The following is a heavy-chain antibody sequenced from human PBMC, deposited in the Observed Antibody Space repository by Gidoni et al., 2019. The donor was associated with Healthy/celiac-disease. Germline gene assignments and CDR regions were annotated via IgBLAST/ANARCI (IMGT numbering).Heavy chain of an antibody. J-gene: IGHJ4*02. Sequence: EVQLVESGGGLVKPGGSLRLSCAASGFTFSSYSINWFRQAPGKGLEWVSSISSSSSYIYYADSVKGRFTISRDNAKNSLYLQMNSLRAEDTAVYYCARAYDILTSVGYFDYWGQGTLVTVSS. V-gene: IGHV3-21*01. CDR2: ISSSSSYI. CDR3: ARAYDILTSVGYFDY. D-gene: IGHD3-9*01. CDR1: GFTFSSYS.